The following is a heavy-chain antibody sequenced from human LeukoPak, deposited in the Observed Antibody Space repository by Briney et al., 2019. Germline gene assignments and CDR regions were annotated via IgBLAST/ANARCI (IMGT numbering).Heavy chain of an antibody. CDR1: GFSFSGSS. Sequence: GGSLRLSCAASGFSFSGSSVHWVRQSSGKGLEWVGLIDKKDNLYATAYAESVRGRFTISRDDSKDTAFLHMDSLKTEDTALYYCTRDRGTYNWFDPWGQGTLVTVSS. CDR3: TRDRGTYNWFDP. J-gene: IGHJ5*02. CDR2: IDKKDNLYAT. V-gene: IGHV3-73*01. D-gene: IGHD2-15*01.